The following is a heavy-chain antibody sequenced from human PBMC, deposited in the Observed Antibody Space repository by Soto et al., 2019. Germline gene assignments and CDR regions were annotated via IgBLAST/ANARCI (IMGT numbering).Heavy chain of an antibody. V-gene: IGHV3-30-3*01. CDR1: GFTFSSYT. Sequence: EATLILSCAASGFTFSSYTIHWGRQAPGKGLEWVAVISHDGHHKYDSDFVKGRFTISRDKFKNTVYLQTNSLRAEDTAVYYCARAPAPDYGGVGDYWGQGTLVTVSS. CDR2: ISHDGHHK. CDR3: ARAPAPDYGGVGDY. D-gene: IGHD4-17*01. J-gene: IGHJ4*02.